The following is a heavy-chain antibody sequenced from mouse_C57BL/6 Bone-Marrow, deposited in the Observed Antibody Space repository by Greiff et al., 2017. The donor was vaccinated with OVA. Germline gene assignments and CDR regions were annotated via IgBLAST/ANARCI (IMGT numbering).Heavy chain of an antibody. CDR3: ARPLRRGVFDY. CDR1: GYTFTDYY. J-gene: IGHJ2*01. D-gene: IGHD2-12*01. CDR2: IFPGSGST. V-gene: IGHV1-75*01. Sequence: QVQLQQPGAELVMPGASVKISCQASGYTFTDYYINWVKQRPGQGLEWIGWIFPGSGSTYYNEKFKGKATLTVDKSSSTAYMLLSSLTSEDSAVYFCARPLRRGVFDYWGQGTTLTVSS.